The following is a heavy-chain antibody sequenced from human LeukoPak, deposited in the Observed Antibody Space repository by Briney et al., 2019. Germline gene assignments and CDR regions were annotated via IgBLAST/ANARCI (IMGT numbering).Heavy chain of an antibody. Sequence: SETLSLTCGVYGGSFSGYYWSWIRQPPGKGLEWIGEINHSGSTNYNPSLKSRVTISVDTSKNQFSLKLSSVTAADTAVYYCATASTGTGSGPSDYWGQGTLVTVSS. CDR3: ATASTGTGSGPSDY. CDR2: INHSGST. D-gene: IGHD1-1*01. CDR1: GGSFSGYY. V-gene: IGHV4-34*01. J-gene: IGHJ4*02.